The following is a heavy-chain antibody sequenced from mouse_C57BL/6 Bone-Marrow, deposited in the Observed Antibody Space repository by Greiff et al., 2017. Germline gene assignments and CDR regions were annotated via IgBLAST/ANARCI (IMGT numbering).Heavy chain of an antibody. CDR1: GFSLTSYG. CDR3: AKKKSYYGNYAYWYFDV. Sequence: VHLVESGPGLVQPSQSLSITCTVSGFSLTSYGVHWVRQSPGKGLEWLGVIWRGGSTDYNAAFMSRLSITKDNSKSQVFFKMNSLQADDTAIYYCAKKKSYYGNYAYWYFDVWGTGTTVTVSS. D-gene: IGHD2-1*01. V-gene: IGHV2-5*01. CDR2: IWRGGST. J-gene: IGHJ1*03.